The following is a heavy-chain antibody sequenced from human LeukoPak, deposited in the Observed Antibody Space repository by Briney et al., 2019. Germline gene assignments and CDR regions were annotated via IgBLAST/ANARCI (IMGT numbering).Heavy chain of an antibody. Sequence: GGSLRLSCAASGFTFSSYGMHWVRRAPGKGLEWVAFIRYDGSNKYYTDSVKGRFTISRDNPKNTLYLQMNSLRAEDSAVYYCANHPEDYYDSSGASWGQGTLVTVSS. D-gene: IGHD3-22*01. V-gene: IGHV3-30*02. CDR1: GFTFSSYG. CDR2: IRYDGSNK. J-gene: IGHJ5*02. CDR3: ANHPEDYYDSSGAS.